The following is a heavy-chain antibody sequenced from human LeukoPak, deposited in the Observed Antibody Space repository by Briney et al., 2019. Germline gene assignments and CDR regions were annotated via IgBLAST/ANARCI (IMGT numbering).Heavy chain of an antibody. CDR2: ISWNSASL. CDR1: GFTFDDYG. Sequence: GGSLRLSCEASGFTFDDYGMRWVRHAPGKGLEWVSTISWNSASLGYVDSVKGRFTISRDNAKKTLYLQMNSLRPEDTALYYCAKDYGYSSSWYDYWGQGTLVTVSS. V-gene: IGHV3-9*01. D-gene: IGHD6-13*01. CDR3: AKDYGYSSSWYDY. J-gene: IGHJ4*02.